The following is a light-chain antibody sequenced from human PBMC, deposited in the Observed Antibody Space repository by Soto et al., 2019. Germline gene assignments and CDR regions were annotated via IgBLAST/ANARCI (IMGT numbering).Light chain of an antibody. J-gene: IGLJ3*02. CDR3: CSYAGSRV. CDR1: SSDVGSYNL. CDR2: EGS. V-gene: IGLV2-23*01. Sequence: QSALTQPASVSGSPGQSITISCTGTSSDVGSYNLVSWYQQHPGKAPKLMIYEGSKGPSGVPNRFSGSKSGNTASLTSSGLQAEDEADYYCCSYAGSRVFGGGTKLTVL.